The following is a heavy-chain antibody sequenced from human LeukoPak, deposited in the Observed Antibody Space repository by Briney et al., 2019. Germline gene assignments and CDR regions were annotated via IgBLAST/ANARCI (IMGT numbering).Heavy chain of an antibody. D-gene: IGHD3-10*01. CDR3: ARLDLWFGELLKFDY. Sequence: SETLSLTCTVSGGSISSYYWSWIRQPPGKGLEWIGYIYYSGSTNYNPSLKSRVTISVDTSKNQFSLKLSSVTAADTAVYYCARLDLWFGELLKFDYWGQGTLVTVSS. J-gene: IGHJ4*02. CDR1: GGSISSYY. CDR2: IYYSGST. V-gene: IGHV4-59*12.